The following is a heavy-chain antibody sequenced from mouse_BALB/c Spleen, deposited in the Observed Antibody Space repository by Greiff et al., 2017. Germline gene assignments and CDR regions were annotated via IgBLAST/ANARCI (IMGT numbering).Heavy chain of an antibody. CDR3: ARDRAHYYDSSDAMDY. CDR2: IWGDGSS. Sequence: VQLQESGPGLVAPSQSLSITCTASGFSLTGYGVNWVRQPPGKGLEWLGMIWGDGSSDYNSALKSRLSISKDNSKSQVFLKMNSLQTDDTARYYCARDRAHYYDSSDAMDYWGQGTSVTVSS. J-gene: IGHJ4*01. D-gene: IGHD1-1*01. V-gene: IGHV2-6-7*01. CDR1: GFSLTGYG.